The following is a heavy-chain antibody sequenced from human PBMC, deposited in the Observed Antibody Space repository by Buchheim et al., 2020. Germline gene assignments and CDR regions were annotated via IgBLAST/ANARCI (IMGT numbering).Heavy chain of an antibody. CDR3: ASISMYHYGSGSYSDH. D-gene: IGHD3-10*01. J-gene: IGHJ4*02. V-gene: IGHV3-23*01. CDR2: ISGSGGST. Sequence: EVQLLESGGGLVQPGGSLRLSCAASGFTFSSYAMSWVRQAPGKGLEWVSAISGSGGSTYYAESVKGRFTISRDNSKNTLYLQMNSLRAEDTAVYYCASISMYHYGSGSYSDHWGQGTL. CDR1: GFTFSSYA.